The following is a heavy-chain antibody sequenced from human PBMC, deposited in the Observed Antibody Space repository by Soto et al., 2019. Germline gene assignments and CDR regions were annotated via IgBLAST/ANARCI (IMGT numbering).Heavy chain of an antibody. Sequence: QVQLVESGGGVVQPGRSLRLSCAASGFTFSSYGMHWVRQAPGKGLEWVAVIWYDGSNKYYADSVKGRFTISRDNSKNTLYLQMNSLRAEDTAVYYCARDQSSGWCIDYWGQGTLVTVSS. CDR1: GFTFSSYG. V-gene: IGHV3-33*01. CDR3: ARDQSSGWCIDY. CDR2: IWYDGSNK. D-gene: IGHD6-19*01. J-gene: IGHJ4*02.